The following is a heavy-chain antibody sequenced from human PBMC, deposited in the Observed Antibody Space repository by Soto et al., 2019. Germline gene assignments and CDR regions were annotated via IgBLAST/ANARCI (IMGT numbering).Heavy chain of an antibody. CDR1: GFSLSNARMG. D-gene: IGHD4-17*01. J-gene: IGHJ5*02. CDR3: ARIHSDYGDYAHWFDP. Sequence: SGPTLVNPTETLTLTCTVSGFSLSNARMGVSWIRQPPGKALEWLAHIFSNDEKSYSTSLKSRLTISKDTSKSQVVLTMTNMDPVDTATYYCARIHSDYGDYAHWFDPWGQGTLVTVSS. CDR2: IFSNDEK. V-gene: IGHV2-26*01.